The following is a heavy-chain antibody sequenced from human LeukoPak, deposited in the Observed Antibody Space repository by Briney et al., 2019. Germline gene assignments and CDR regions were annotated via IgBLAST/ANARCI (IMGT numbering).Heavy chain of an antibody. CDR2: ISYDGGNK. J-gene: IGHJ4*02. D-gene: IGHD3-3*01. V-gene: IGHV3-30-3*01. CDR1: GFTFSSYA. Sequence: GRSLRLSCAASGFTFSSYAMHWVRQAPGKGLEWVAVISYDGGNKYYADSVKGRFTISRDNSKNTLYLQMNSLRAEDTAVYYCARDKVQDYDFWSGPGRNYFDYWGQGTLVTVSS. CDR3: ARDKVQDYDFWSGPGRNYFDY.